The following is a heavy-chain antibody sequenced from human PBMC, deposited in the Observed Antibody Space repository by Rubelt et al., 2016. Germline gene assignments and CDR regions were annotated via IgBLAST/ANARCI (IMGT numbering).Heavy chain of an antibody. Sequence: QKFQGRVTITRDTSASTAYMELSSLRSEDTAVYYCARDTITGTTAGMDVWGQGTTVTVSS. CDR3: ARDTITGTTAGMDV. V-gene: IGHV1-3*01. D-gene: IGHD1-7*01. J-gene: IGHJ6*02.